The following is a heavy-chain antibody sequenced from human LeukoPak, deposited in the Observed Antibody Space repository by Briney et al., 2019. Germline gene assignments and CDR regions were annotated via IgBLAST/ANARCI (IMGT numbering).Heavy chain of an antibody. CDR1: GGSISSYY. D-gene: IGHD6-13*01. J-gene: IGHJ5*02. CDR3: ARHRPRIAAAGNWFDP. V-gene: IGHV4-34*01. CDR2: INHSGST. Sequence: SETLSLTCTVSGGSISSYYWSWIRQPPGKGLEWIGEINHSGSTNYNPSLKSRVTISVDTSKNQFPLKLSSVTAADTAVYYCARHRPRIAAAGNWFDPWGQGTLVTVSS.